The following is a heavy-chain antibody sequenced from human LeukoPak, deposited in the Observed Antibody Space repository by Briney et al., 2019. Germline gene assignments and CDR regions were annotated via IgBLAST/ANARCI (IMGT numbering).Heavy chain of an antibody. CDR2: IIPIFGTA. CDR3: ARAVAGEYYFDY. J-gene: IGHJ4*02. D-gene: IGHD6-19*01. V-gene: IGHV1-69*06. CDR1: GGTFSSYA. Sequence: ASVKVSCKASGGTFSSYAISWVRQAPGQGVEWMGGIIPIFGTANYAQKFQGRVTITADKSTSTAYMELSSLRSEDTAVYYCARAVAGEYYFDYWGQGTLVTVSS.